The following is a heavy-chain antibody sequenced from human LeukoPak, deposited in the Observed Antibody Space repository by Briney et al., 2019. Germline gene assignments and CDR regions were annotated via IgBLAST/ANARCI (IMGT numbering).Heavy chain of an antibody. CDR3: AREGLNMVRGVIPKEAWGWFDP. Sequence: SETLSLTRSVSDDSITMYYWTWIRQPPGKGLEWIGRIYSSGSTNYNPSLKSRVTISVDTSKNQFSLKLSSVTAADTAVYYCAREGLNMVRGVIPKEAWGWFDPWGQGTLVTVSS. J-gene: IGHJ5*02. D-gene: IGHD3-10*01. CDR1: DDSITMYY. CDR2: IYSSGST. V-gene: IGHV4-4*08.